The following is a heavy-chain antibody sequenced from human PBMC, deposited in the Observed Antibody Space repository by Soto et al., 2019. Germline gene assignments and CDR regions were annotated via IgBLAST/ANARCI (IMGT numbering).Heavy chain of an antibody. Sequence: SETLSLTCTVSGGSISSGDYYWSWIRQPPGKGLEWIGYIYYSGSTYYNPSLKSRVTISVDTSKNQFSLKLSSVTAADTAVYYCARDLGGWPDYWGQGTLVTSPQ. CDR3: ARDLGGWPDY. D-gene: IGHD2-15*01. CDR1: GGSISSGDYY. V-gene: IGHV4-30-4*01. J-gene: IGHJ4*02. CDR2: IYYSGST.